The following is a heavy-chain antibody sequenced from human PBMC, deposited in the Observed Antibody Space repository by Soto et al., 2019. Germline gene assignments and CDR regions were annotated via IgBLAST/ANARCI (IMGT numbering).Heavy chain of an antibody. CDR1: GFTLSDYY. J-gene: IGHJ4*02. CDR3: ARGDSQVSSVFDY. V-gene: IGHV3-11*01. CDR2: ISSSGSTI. D-gene: IGHD3-16*01. Sequence: KAGGSLRLSCAASGFTLSDYYMSWIRQAPGKGLEWVSYISSSGSTIYYADSVKGRFTISRDNAKNSLYLQINSLRAEDTAVYYCARGDSQVSSVFDYWGQGMLVTVSS.